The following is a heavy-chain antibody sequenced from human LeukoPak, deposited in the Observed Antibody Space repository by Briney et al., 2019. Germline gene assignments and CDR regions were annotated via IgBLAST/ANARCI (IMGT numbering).Heavy chain of an antibody. Sequence: GGSLRLSCAASGFTFSSYWMSWVRQAPGKGLEWATFIRYDGSNQYYADSVKGRFTISRDNSKNTVFLQMNSLRTEDTAVYYCARESGKGAFDIWGQGTMVTVSP. J-gene: IGHJ3*02. CDR1: GFTFSSYW. D-gene: IGHD3-10*01. CDR3: ARESGKGAFDI. V-gene: IGHV3-30*02. CDR2: IRYDGSNQ.